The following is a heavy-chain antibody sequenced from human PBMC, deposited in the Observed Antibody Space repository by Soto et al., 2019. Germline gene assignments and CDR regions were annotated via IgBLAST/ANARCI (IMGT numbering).Heavy chain of an antibody. D-gene: IGHD4-17*01. V-gene: IGHV4-61*01. CDR2: INYSGNT. Sequence: QVQLQESGPGLVKPSETLSLTCTVSGGSVSSGTYYWSWVRQPPGKGLEWSGYINYSGNTNYNPSLSRRFTLSVDPPQTQFSLRLSAVTAADTALYYCATLTNHGRNYYYGMEVWCPGTTVTVCS. J-gene: IGHJ6*02. CDR1: GGSVSSGTYY. CDR3: ATLTNHGRNYYYGMEV.